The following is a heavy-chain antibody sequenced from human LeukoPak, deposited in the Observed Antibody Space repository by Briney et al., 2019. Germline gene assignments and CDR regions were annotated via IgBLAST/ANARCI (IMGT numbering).Heavy chain of an antibody. CDR3: AKGGPYDSSGYPLDY. Sequence: GRSLRLSCAASGFTFSSYGMLWVRQAPGKGLEWVAVIWYDGSNKYYADSVKGRFTISRDNSKNTLYLQMNSLRAEDTAVYYCAKGGPYDSSGYPLDYWGQGTLVTVSS. CDR2: IWYDGSNK. V-gene: IGHV3-33*06. CDR1: GFTFSSYG. J-gene: IGHJ4*02. D-gene: IGHD3-22*01.